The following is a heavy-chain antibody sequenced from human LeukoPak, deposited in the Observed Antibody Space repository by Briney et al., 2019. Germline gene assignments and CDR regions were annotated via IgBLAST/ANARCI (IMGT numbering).Heavy chain of an antibody. V-gene: IGHV3-7*01. D-gene: IGHD6-6*01. CDR1: GFTFIRYW. Sequence: PGGSLRLSCAASGFTFIRYWMSWVRQAPGKGLEWVANIKQDGSEKYYVDSVKGRFTVSRDNAKNSLYLQMNSLRAEDTAVYYCAQGHQYSSLRFDHWGQGTLVTVSS. CDR3: AQGHQYSSLRFDH. CDR2: IKQDGSEK. J-gene: IGHJ4*02.